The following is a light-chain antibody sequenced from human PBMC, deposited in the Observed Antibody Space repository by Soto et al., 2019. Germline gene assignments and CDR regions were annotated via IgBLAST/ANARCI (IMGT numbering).Light chain of an antibody. CDR3: CSYASSSTYV. Sequence: QSALTQPASVSGCPGQSVTICCTGASSDVGNYNLVSWYQHDPGKAPKLLIYEGSKRPSGVSDRFSGSKSGNTASLTISGLQAEDEADCYCCSYASSSTYVFGTGTKVTVL. CDR2: EGS. J-gene: IGLJ1*01. V-gene: IGLV2-23*01. CDR1: SSDVGNYNL.